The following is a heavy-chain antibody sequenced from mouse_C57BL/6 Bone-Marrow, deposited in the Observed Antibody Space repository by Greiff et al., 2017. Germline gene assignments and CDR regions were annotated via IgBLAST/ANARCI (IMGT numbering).Heavy chain of an antibody. CDR1: GYTFTSYW. CDR2: IDPSDSYT. Sequence: VQLQQPGAELVRPGTSVKLSCKASGYTFTSYWMHWVKQRPGQGLEWIGVIDPSDSYTNYNQKFKGKATWTVDTSSSTAYMQLSSLTSEDAAVYYCARARITTFFDYWGQGTTRTVSS. V-gene: IGHV1-59*01. D-gene: IGHD2-4*01. CDR3: ARARITTFFDY. J-gene: IGHJ2*01.